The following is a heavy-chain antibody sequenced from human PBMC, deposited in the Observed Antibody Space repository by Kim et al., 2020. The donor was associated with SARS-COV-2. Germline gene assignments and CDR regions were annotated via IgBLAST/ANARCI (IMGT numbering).Heavy chain of an antibody. Sequence: PGSVKGRFTISRENAKNSLYLQMISLRAGDTAVYYCARGYSSSWYWAFDIWGQGTMVTVSS. J-gene: IGHJ3*02. V-gene: IGHV3-13*01. CDR3: ARGYSSSWYWAFDI. D-gene: IGHD6-13*01.